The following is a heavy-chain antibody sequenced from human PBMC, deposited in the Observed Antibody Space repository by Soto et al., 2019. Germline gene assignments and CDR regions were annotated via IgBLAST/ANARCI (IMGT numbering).Heavy chain of an antibody. Sequence: SETLSVTCTVSGGSISSADYYWSWIRQPPGKGLEWIGYIYYSGSTYYNPSLKSRVTISVDTSKNQFSLKLSSVTAADTAVYYCARALLISPTGGKAFHXWGQGTMVTVS. CDR3: ARALLISPTGGKAFHX. V-gene: IGHV4-30-4*01. D-gene: IGHD2-15*01. J-gene: IGHJ3*02. CDR2: IYYSGST. CDR1: GGSISSADYY.